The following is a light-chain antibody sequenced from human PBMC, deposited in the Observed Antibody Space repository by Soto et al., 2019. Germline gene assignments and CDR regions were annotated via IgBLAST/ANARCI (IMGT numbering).Light chain of an antibody. V-gene: IGLV1-40*01. CDR3: QSYDSSHVV. CDR1: SSNIGAGYD. CDR2: GNS. J-gene: IGLJ2*01. Sequence: QAVVTQPPSVSGAPGQRVTISCTGSSSNIGAGYDVHWYQQLPGTAPKLLIYGNSNRPSGVPDRFSGSKSGTSASLAITGLQAEDEADYYCQSYDSSHVVFGGWTKLTVL.